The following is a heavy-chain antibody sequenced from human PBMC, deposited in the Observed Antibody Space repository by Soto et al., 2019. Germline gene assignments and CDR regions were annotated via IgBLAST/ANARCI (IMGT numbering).Heavy chain of an antibody. CDR2: IYDTGISGYTPST. J-gene: IGHJ6*02. V-gene: IGHV4-59*01. CDR3: ARGEDAFFYYGLDV. CDR1: GGSITSSY. Sequence: ASEILSLTCTVSGGSITSSYWSWIRRPPGKGLEWIAYIYDTGISGYTPSTSYNPSLKSRVTMSVDTSKSQFSLKLTSVTAADTAVYYCARGEDAFFYYGLDVWGQGITVTVSS.